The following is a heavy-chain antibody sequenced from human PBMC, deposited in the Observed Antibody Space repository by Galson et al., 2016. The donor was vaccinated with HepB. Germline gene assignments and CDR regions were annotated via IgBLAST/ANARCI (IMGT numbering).Heavy chain of an antibody. CDR2: IYPSDSSV. V-gene: IGHV5-51*01. CDR3: AGQDYSFWSSYTHLDY. CDR1: GFRFSSYW. D-gene: IGHD3-3*01. Sequence: SGAEVKKPGESLKISCKTSGFRFSSYWIGWVRQMPGKGLEWMGIIYPSDSSVRYSPSFQGQVTISADRSINTAYLQWSSLKASDTAMYYCAGQDYSFWSSYTHLDYWGQGTLVTVSS. J-gene: IGHJ4*02.